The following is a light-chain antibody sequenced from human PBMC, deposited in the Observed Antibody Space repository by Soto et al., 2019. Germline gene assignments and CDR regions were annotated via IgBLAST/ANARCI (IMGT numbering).Light chain of an antibody. J-gene: IGLJ2*01. V-gene: IGLV3-21*02. CDR3: QVWDTSDHV. CDR2: DSS. Sequence: SYELTQPPSVSVAPGQTARITCGENNIGTKSVHWYQQRPGQAPVLVVYDSSDRPSGIPERFSGSNSEKTATLTISRVEAGDEDDYFCQVWDTSDHVFGGGTKLTVL. CDR1: NIGTKS.